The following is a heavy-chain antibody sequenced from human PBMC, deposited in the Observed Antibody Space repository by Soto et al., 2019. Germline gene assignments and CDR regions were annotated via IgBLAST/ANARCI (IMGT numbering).Heavy chain of an antibody. J-gene: IGHJ4*02. CDR1: GGSFSGYY. CDR2: INHSGST. Sequence: PETLSLTCAVYGGSFSGYYWSWIRQPPGKGLEWIGEINHSGSTNYNPSLKSRVTISVDTSKNQFSLKLSSVTAADTAVYYCARGPVLLWFGEYPSFDYWGQGTLVTVSS. CDR3: ARGPVLLWFGEYPSFDY. D-gene: IGHD3-10*01. V-gene: IGHV4-34*01.